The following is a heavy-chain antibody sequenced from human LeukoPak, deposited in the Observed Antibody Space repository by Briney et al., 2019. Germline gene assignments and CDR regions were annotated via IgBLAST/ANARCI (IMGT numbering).Heavy chain of an antibody. V-gene: IGHV4-61*02. J-gene: IGHJ4*02. CDR3: AREGYNLDSDY. CDR2: IYTSGST. Sequence: PSETLSLTCTVSGGSISSGSYYWSWIRQPAGTGLEWIGRIYTSGSTNYNPSLKSRVTMSVDTSKNQFSLKLSSVTAADTAVYYCAREGYNLDSDYWGQGTLVTVSS. D-gene: IGHD5-24*01. CDR1: GGSISSGSYY.